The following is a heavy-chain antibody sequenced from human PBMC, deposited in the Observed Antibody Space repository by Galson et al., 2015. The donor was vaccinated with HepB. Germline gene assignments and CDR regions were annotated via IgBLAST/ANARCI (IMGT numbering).Heavy chain of an antibody. CDR1: GFIFSDHY. CDR2: ITRGGYT. V-gene: IGHV3-53*01. D-gene: IGHD1-26*01. CDR3: AKDGISGSAPGL. J-gene: IGHJ4*02. Sequence: SLRLSCAASGFIFSDHYMDWVRQAPGKGLEWVSGITRGGYTYDVDSVKGRFTISRDNSKNTLYLQMNSLRAEDTAVYYCAKDGISGSAPGLGGQGTLVTVSS.